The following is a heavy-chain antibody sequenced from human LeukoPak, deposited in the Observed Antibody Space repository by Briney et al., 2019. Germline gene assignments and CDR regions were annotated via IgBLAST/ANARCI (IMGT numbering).Heavy chain of an antibody. J-gene: IGHJ4*02. V-gene: IGHV3-30-3*01. D-gene: IGHD5-18*01. CDR2: ISYDGSNK. CDR1: GFTFSSYA. CDR3: ARDRQDTAMVTLFDY. Sequence: QPGRSLRLSCAASGFTFSSYAMHWVRQAPGKGLEGVAVISYDGSNKYYADSVKGRFTISRDNSKNTLYLQMNSLRAEDTAVYYCARDRQDTAMVTLFDYWGQGTLVTVSS.